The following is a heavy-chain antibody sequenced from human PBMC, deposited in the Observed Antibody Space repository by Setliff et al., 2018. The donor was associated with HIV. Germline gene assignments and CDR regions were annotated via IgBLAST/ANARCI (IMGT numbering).Heavy chain of an antibody. Sequence: PGGSLRLSCAASGFTFNTYVMHWVRQAPGKGLEWVAVISYDGSNKYYTDSVKGRFTISRDNSKNTLYLQMNSLRAEDTAVYYCATLRIYDSSGYYHGAFDIWGQGTMVTVSS. J-gene: IGHJ3*02. CDR3: ATLRIYDSSGYYHGAFDI. D-gene: IGHD3-22*01. CDR2: ISYDGSNK. CDR1: GFTFNTYV. V-gene: IGHV3-30*04.